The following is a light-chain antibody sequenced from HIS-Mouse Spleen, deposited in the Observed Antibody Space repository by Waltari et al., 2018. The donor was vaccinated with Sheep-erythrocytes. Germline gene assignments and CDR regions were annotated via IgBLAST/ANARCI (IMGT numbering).Light chain of an antibody. Sequence: QSALTQPASVSGSPGQSITISCTATSSDVGSYNLVSSYQQHPGKAPKLMIYEGSKRPSGVSNRFSGSKSGNTASLTISGLQAEDEADYYCCSYAGSSTPWVFGGGTKLTVL. CDR3: CSYAGSSTPWV. V-gene: IGLV2-23*01. CDR2: EGS. J-gene: IGLJ3*02. CDR1: SSDVGSYNL.